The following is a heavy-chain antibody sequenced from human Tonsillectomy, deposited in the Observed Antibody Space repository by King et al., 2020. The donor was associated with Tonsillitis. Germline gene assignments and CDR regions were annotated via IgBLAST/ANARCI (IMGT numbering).Heavy chain of an antibody. CDR2: INTNAGNTGNP. CDR1: GYTFTHYA. Sequence: VQLVESGSELKKPGASVKVSCKASGYTFTHYAMNWVRQAPGQGLEWMGWINTNAGNTGNPTYDQGFTGRFVLSLDTSDSTAYLQISNLKAEDTAVYYCVRDDWGSDFWGQGTLVTVSS. CDR3: VRDDWGSDF. V-gene: IGHV7-4-1*02. J-gene: IGHJ4*02. D-gene: IGHD7-27*01.